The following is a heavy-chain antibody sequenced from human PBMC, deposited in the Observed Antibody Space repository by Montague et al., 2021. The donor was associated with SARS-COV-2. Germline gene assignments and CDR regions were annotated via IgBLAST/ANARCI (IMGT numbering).Heavy chain of an antibody. CDR1: GFTFGDYA. CDR3: AKGDIAYYYYGMDV. V-gene: IGHV3-9*01. D-gene: IGHD2-15*01. J-gene: IGHJ6*02. Sequence: SLRLSCAASGFTFGDYAMHWVRQAPGRGLEWVSGISWNSGSIGYADSXXGRFTISRDNAKNSLYLQMNSLRAEDTALYYCAKGDIAYYYYGMDVWGQGTTVTVSS. CDR2: ISWNSGSI.